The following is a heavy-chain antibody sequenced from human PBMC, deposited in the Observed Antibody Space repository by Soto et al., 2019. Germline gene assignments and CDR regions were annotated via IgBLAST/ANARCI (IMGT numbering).Heavy chain of an antibody. V-gene: IGHV3-33*01. Sequence: QVQLVESGGGVVQPGRSLRLSCAASGFTFSSYGMHWVRQAPGKGLEWVAVIWYDGSNKYYADSVKGRFTISRDNSKNTLYLQMNSLRAEDTAVYYCARRYGGLSTASNYGMDVWGQGTTVTVSS. CDR3: ARRYGGLSTASNYGMDV. CDR2: IWYDGSNK. J-gene: IGHJ6*02. D-gene: IGHD2-2*01. CDR1: GFTFSSYG.